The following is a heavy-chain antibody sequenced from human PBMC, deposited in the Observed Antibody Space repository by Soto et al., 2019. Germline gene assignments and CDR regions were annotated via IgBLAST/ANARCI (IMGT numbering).Heavy chain of an antibody. J-gene: IGHJ4*02. Sequence: PGGSLRLSCAASAFTFSSYWMHWVRQAPGKGLVWVSRINSDGSSTRYADSVKGRFTISRDNAKNTLYLQMNSLRAEDTAIYYDAGLYGKFDYWGQGTQVTVSS. CDR2: INSDGSST. D-gene: IGHD2-8*01. CDR1: AFTFSSYW. CDR3: AGLYGKFDY. V-gene: IGHV3-74*01.